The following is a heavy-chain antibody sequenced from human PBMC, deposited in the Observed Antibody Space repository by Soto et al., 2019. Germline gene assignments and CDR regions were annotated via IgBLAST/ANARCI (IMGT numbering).Heavy chain of an antibody. Sequence: GWSLRLSCAASGFTFISYEMNWVRQAPGKGLEWVSYITRSGSTIYYADSVKGRFTISRDNAKNPLYLQINSLRAEETAVYYCARESSIYYDSSGYYYGHYYGMDVWGQGPRSPSP. V-gene: IGHV3-48*03. CDR2: ITRSGSTI. CDR1: GFTFISYE. D-gene: IGHD3-22*01. J-gene: IGHJ6*02. CDR3: ARESSIYYDSSGYYYGHYYGMDV.